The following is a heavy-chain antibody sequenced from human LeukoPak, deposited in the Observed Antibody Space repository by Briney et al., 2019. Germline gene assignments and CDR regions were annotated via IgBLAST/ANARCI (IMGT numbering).Heavy chain of an antibody. CDR2: IRATSGTT. V-gene: IGHV3-23*01. CDR3: AKDRGDYDPEYFQH. Sequence: GGSLRLSCAASGFTFSHHPMSWVRQAPGKGLEWVSNIRATSGTTFYADSVKGRFTISRDNSKNTLYLQMNSLRAEDTAVYYCAKDRGDYDPEYFQHWGQGTLVTVSS. J-gene: IGHJ1*01. CDR1: GFTFSHHP. D-gene: IGHD4-17*01.